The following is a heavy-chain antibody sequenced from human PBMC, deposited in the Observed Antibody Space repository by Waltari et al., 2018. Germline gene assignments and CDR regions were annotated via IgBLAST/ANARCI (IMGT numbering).Heavy chain of an antibody. CDR1: GFTFSSYA. V-gene: IGHV3-23*03. Sequence: EVQLLESGGGLVQPGGSLSLSCAASGFTFSSYAMRWVRQAPGKGLEWVSVIYSGGSTYYADSEKGRFTISRDNSKNTLYLQMNSLRAEDTAVYYCAKGVKVGATTDYWGQGTLVTVSS. CDR2: IYSGGST. CDR3: AKGVKVGATTDY. D-gene: IGHD1-26*01. J-gene: IGHJ4*02.